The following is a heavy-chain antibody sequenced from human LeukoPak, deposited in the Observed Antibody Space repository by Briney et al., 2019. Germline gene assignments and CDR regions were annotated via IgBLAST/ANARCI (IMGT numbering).Heavy chain of an antibody. Sequence: ASVKVSCKASGYTFTSYYMHWVRQAPGQGLEWMGIINPSGGSTSYAQKFQGRVTMPRDTSTSTVYMELSSLRSEDTAVYYCARDPSYCGGDCYYGPFNWFDPWGQGTLVTVSS. D-gene: IGHD2-21*02. J-gene: IGHJ5*02. CDR2: INPSGGST. CDR1: GYTFTSYY. V-gene: IGHV1-46*01. CDR3: ARDPSYCGGDCYYGPFNWFDP.